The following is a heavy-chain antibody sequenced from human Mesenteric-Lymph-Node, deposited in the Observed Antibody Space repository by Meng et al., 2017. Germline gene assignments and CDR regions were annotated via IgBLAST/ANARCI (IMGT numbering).Heavy chain of an antibody. CDR3: ARDPQGSGHGSYYFDY. Sequence: ETLSLTCTVSGGSINSDGYYWSWVRQAPGKGLEWVSGINWNGGSTGYADSVKGRFTISRDNAKNSLYLQMNSLRAEDTALYHCARDPQGSGHGSYYFDYWGQGTLVTVSS. CDR1: GGSINSDGYY. J-gene: IGHJ4*02. D-gene: IGHD3-10*01. CDR2: INWNGGST. V-gene: IGHV3-20*01.